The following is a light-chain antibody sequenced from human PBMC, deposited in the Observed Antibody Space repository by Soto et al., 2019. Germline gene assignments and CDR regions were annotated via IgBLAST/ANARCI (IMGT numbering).Light chain of an antibody. CDR1: SSNIGGNS. CDR2: DDN. CDR3: GSWDSSVSAYV. J-gene: IGLJ1*01. V-gene: IGLV1-51*01. Sequence: QSVLTQPPSVSAAPGQKVTISCSVSSSNIGGNSVSWYQQLPGTAPKLLIYDDNKRPSGIPDRFSGSKSGTSATLGITGFQTGDEADYYCGSWDSSVSAYVFGTGTKV.